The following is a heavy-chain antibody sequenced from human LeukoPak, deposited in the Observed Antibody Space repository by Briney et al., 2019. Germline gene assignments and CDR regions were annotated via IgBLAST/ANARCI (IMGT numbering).Heavy chain of an antibody. J-gene: IGHJ4*02. CDR2: LSPNSGGT. CDR3: ARGLRDYGDYVYYFDY. CDR1: GYTFTGYY. V-gene: IGHV1-2*02. Sequence: ASVKVSCKASGYTFTGYYMHWVRQAPGQGLEWMGWLSPNSGGTDYQGRVTMTRDTSISTAYMEVSRLRSDNTAVYYCARGLRDYGDYVYYFDYWGQGTLVTVSS. D-gene: IGHD4-17*01.